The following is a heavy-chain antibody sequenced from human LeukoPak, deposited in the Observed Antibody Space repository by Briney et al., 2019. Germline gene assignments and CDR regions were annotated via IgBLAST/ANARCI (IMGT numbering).Heavy chain of an antibody. CDR3: ARALNPIPGTYYFDY. J-gene: IGHJ4*02. CDR2: IYISGST. V-gene: IGHV4-4*07. Sequence: PSETLSLTCTVSGASIDSHYWTWIRQPAGKGLEWIGRIYISGSTNYSPSLKSRVTMSVDTSKNQFSLRLSSVTAADTAVYHCARALNPIPGTYYFDYWGQGTLVIVSS. CDR1: GASIDSHY.